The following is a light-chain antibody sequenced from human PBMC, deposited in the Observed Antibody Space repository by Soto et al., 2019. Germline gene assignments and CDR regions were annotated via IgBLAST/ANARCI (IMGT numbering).Light chain of an antibody. V-gene: IGKV1-5*01. Sequence: DIQMTQSPSTLSASVGDRVTLTCRASQSVSKWLDWYQQKPGKAPKVLIHDASSLESGVPSRFSGSGSGTEFILTISSLQPDDFATDYCQQYNSFPTVGQGTKVEIK. CDR3: QQYNSFPT. CDR2: DAS. J-gene: IGKJ1*01. CDR1: QSVSKW.